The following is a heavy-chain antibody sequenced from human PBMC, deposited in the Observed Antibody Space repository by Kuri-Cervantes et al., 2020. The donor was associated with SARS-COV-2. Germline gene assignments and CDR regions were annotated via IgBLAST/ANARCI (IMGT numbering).Heavy chain of an antibody. CDR3: AKDAGDGYSFGDYFHGMDV. Sequence: SLKISCAASGFSFDDYAMHWVRQVPGQGLEWVSRISWNGGSIGYAVSVKGRFPISRDNAKNSVYLQMNSLRAEDSALYFCAKDAGDGYSFGDYFHGMDVWGRGTTVTVSS. V-gene: IGHV3-9*01. J-gene: IGHJ6*02. D-gene: IGHD5-24*01. CDR1: GFSFDDYA. CDR2: ISWNGGSI.